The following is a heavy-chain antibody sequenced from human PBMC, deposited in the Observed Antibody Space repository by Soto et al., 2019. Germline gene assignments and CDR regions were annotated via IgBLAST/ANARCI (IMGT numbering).Heavy chain of an antibody. Sequence: ETLSLTCTVSGGSISSYYWSWIRQPPGKGLEWIGYIYYSGSTNYNPSLKSRVTISVDTSKNQFSLKLSSVTAADTAVYYCARLPVFCSSTSCYDYYYYYMDVWGKGTTVTVSS. J-gene: IGHJ6*03. CDR1: GGSISSYY. V-gene: IGHV4-59*08. CDR3: ARLPVFCSSTSCYDYYYYYMDV. CDR2: IYYSGST. D-gene: IGHD2-2*01.